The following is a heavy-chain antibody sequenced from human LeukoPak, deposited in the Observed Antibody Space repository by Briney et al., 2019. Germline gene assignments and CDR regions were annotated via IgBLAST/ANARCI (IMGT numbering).Heavy chain of an antibody. J-gene: IGHJ5*02. V-gene: IGHV3-7*01. CDR2: IKQDGSEK. CDR3: ARSGILLWFGELSNWFDP. D-gene: IGHD3-10*01. CDR1: GFSFSSYA. Sequence: GGSLRLSCAASGFSFSSYAMHWVRQAPGKGLEWVANIKQDGSEKYYVDSVKGRFTISRDNAKNSLYLQMNSLRAEDTAVYYCARSGILLWFGELSNWFDPWGQGTLVTVSS.